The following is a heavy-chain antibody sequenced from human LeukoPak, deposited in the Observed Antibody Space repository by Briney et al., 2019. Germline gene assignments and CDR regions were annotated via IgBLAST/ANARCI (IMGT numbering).Heavy chain of an antibody. CDR1: GGSISSYY. V-gene: IGHV4-59*12. D-gene: IGHD2-8*01. Sequence: SETLSLTCTVSGGSISSYYWSWIRQPPGKGLEWIGYIYYSGSTNYNPSLKSRVTISVDTSKNQFSLKLSSVTAADTAVYYCARDLAEDYCTNGVCSGGDYWGQGTLVTVSS. CDR2: IYYSGST. CDR3: ARDLAEDYCTNGVCSGGDY. J-gene: IGHJ4*02.